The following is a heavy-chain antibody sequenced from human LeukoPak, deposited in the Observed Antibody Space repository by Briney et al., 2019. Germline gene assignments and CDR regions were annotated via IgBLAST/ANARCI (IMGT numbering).Heavy chain of an antibody. D-gene: IGHD3-3*01. V-gene: IGHV4-39*01. Sequence: PSETLSLTCTVSGGSISSSSYYWGWIRQPPGKGLEWIGSIYYSGSTYYNPSLKSRVTISVDTSKNRFSLKLSSVTAADTAVYYCARQGNYDFWSGYYFDYWGQGTLVTVSS. CDR2: IYYSGST. CDR1: GGSISSSSYY. J-gene: IGHJ4*02. CDR3: ARQGNYDFWSGYYFDY.